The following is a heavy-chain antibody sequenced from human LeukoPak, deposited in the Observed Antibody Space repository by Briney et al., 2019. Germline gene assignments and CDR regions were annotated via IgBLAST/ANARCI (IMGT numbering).Heavy chain of an antibody. J-gene: IGHJ4*02. CDR3: ASRDSSSWYGEYYFDY. CDR2: MNPNSGNT. D-gene: IGHD6-13*01. Sequence: ASVKVSCKASGYTFTTYDINWVRQATGQGLEWMGWMNPNSGNTGYAQKFQGRVTITADESTSTAYMELSSLRSEDTAVYYCASRDSSSWYGEYYFDYWGQGTLVTVSS. V-gene: IGHV1-8*01. CDR1: GYTFTTYD.